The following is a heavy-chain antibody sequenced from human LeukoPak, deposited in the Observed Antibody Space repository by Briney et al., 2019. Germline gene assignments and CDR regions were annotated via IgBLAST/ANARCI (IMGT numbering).Heavy chain of an antibody. D-gene: IGHD2-21*01. CDR1: GFTVSSNY. CDR3: ARNPFHPHSPFDY. Sequence: GSLRLSCAASGFTVSSNYMSWVRQAPGKGLEWVSVIYSCGSTFYADSVKGRFTISRDNSKNTLYLQMNSLRVEDTAVYYCARNPFHPHSPFDYWGQGTLVTVSS. CDR2: IYSCGST. V-gene: IGHV3-66*03. J-gene: IGHJ4*02.